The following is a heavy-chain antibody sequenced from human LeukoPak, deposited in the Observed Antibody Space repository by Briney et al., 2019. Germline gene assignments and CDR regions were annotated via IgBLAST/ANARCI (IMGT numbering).Heavy chain of an antibody. D-gene: IGHD4-17*01. J-gene: IGHJ2*01. V-gene: IGHV4-59*05. Sequence: SETLSLTCTVSGGSISSYYWSWIRQPPGKGLEWIGSIYYSGSTYYNPSLKSRVTISVDTSKNQFSLKLSSVTAADTAVYYCARPIGDYGVWGRGTLVTVSS. CDR2: IYYSGST. CDR3: ARPIGDYGV. CDR1: GGSISSYY.